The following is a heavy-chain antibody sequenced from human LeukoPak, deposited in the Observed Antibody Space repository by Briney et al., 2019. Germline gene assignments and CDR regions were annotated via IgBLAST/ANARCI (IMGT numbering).Heavy chain of an antibody. CDR3: AREMGATPYYFDY. J-gene: IGHJ4*02. CDR2: IYYSGST. Sequence: SQTLSLTCAVSGGSISSGGYSWSWIRQPPGKGLEWIGYIYYSGSTNYNPSLKSRVTISVDTSKNQFSLKLSSVTAADTAVYYCAREMGATPYYFDYWGQGTLVTVSS. CDR1: GGSISSGGYS. D-gene: IGHD1-26*01. V-gene: IGHV4-61*08.